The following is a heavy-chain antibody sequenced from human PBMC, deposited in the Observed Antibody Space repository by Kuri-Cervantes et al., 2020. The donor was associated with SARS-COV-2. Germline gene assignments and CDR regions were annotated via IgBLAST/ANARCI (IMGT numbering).Heavy chain of an antibody. D-gene: IGHD1-1*01. CDR2: IWYDGRDK. J-gene: IGHJ4*02. CDR3: AKVRAPGDQLILSSPLDY. CDR1: GFTYNNYG. Sequence: GESLKISCAASGFTYNNYGMHWVRQAPGKGLEWVAVIWYDGRDKYYADSVKGRFTISRDNSKNTLDLQMNSLRVEDTAVYYCAKVRAPGDQLILSSPLDYWGQGTLVTVSS. V-gene: IGHV3-33*06.